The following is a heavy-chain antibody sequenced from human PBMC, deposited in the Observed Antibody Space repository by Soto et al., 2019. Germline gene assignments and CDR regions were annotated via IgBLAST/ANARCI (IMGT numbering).Heavy chain of an antibody. J-gene: IGHJ4*02. CDR3: PKDRYGDYGGVDY. CDR2: ITGGGGRT. CDR1: GFTFSTYA. V-gene: IGHV3-23*01. D-gene: IGHD4-17*01. Sequence: EVQLLESGGGLVQPGGSLRLSCAASGFTFSTYAMIWVRQAPGKGLEWVSVITGGGGRTYYADSVKGRFTISRDNSKNTLYLQMTSLRAEDTAVYYCPKDRYGDYGGVDYWGQGTLVTVSS.